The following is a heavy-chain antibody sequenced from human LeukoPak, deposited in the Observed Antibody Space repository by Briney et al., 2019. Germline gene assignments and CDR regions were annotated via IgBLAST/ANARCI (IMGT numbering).Heavy chain of an antibody. CDR2: IYYSGST. Sequence: SETLSLTCTVSGGSISSSSYYWGWIRQPPGKGLEWIGSIYYSGSTNYNPSLKSRVTISVDTSKNQFSLKLSSVTAADTAVYYCAREKIGYSSGWYSDDAFDIWGQGTMVTVSS. D-gene: IGHD6-19*01. CDR1: GGSISSSSYY. V-gene: IGHV4-39*07. CDR3: AREKIGYSSGWYSDDAFDI. J-gene: IGHJ3*02.